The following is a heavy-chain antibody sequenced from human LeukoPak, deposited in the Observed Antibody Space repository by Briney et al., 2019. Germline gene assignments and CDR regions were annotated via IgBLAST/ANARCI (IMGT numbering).Heavy chain of an antibody. V-gene: IGHV5-51*01. D-gene: IGHD3-22*01. Sequence: GESLKISCKGSGYSFTSHWIGWVRQMPGKGLEWMGIIYPGDSDTRYSPSFQGQVTISADKSISTAYLQWSSLKASDTAMYYCARQTDNYYYDSSGYYFEAFDIWGQGTMVTVSS. J-gene: IGHJ3*02. CDR3: ARQTDNYYYDSSGYYFEAFDI. CDR2: IYPGDSDT. CDR1: GYSFTSHW.